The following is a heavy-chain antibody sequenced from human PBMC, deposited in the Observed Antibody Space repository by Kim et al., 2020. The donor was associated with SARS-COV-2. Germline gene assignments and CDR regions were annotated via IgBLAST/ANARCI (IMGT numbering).Heavy chain of an antibody. CDR2: IYSGGST. Sequence: GGSLRLSCAASGFSVSSNYMSWVRQAPGKGLEWVSVIYSGGSTYYADSVKGRFTISRDNSKNTLYLQMNSRRAEDTSVLYCARYNWNDRGAFDIWGQGTMVTVSS. D-gene: IGHD1-1*01. J-gene: IGHJ3*02. V-gene: IGHV3-53*01. CDR3: ARYNWNDRGAFDI. CDR1: GFSVSSNY.